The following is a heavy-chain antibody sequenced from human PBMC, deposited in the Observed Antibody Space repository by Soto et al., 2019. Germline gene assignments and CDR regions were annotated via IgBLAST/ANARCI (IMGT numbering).Heavy chain of an antibody. CDR2: IIPIAAIA. Sequence: QVQLVQSGAEVKKPGSSVKVSCKASGGTFSRYTINWVRQAPGQGLEWMGRIIPIAAIANYTQKFQGRVTITVDKASTTAYMELSSLRSDDTGVYYCARGSTLVRGAPSWFDPWGQGTLVTVSS. D-gene: IGHD3-10*01. CDR1: GGTFSRYT. J-gene: IGHJ5*02. V-gene: IGHV1-69*02. CDR3: ARGSTLVRGAPSWFDP.